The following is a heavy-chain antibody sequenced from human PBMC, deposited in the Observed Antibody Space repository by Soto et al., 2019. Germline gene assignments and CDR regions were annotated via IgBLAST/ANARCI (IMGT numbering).Heavy chain of an antibody. Sequence: PGGSLRLSCAVSGITVNTNSMSWVRQAPGQGLEWVSVIYGDGTTYYADSVKGRFTISRDLSKNSLHLQMNSLRGEDTAVHYCARDFGSTWYVFDYWGQGTLVTVSS. CDR1: GITVNTNS. D-gene: IGHD6-13*01. CDR3: ARDFGSTWYVFDY. J-gene: IGHJ4*02. CDR2: IYGDGTT. V-gene: IGHV3-66*01.